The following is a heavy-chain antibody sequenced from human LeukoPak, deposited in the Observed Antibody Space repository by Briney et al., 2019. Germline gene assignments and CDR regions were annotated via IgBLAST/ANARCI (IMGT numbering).Heavy chain of an antibody. CDR3: AKDVYVRTTMIVVVFTPDY. Sequence: GASVKVSCKASGYTFTDYYMHWVQQAPGKGLEWMGRVDPEDGETIYAEKFQGRVTITADTSTDTAYMELSSLRSEDTAVYYCAKDVYVRTTMIVVVFTPDYWGQGTLVTVSS. CDR1: GYTFTDYY. V-gene: IGHV1-69-2*01. CDR2: VDPEDGET. D-gene: IGHD3-22*01. J-gene: IGHJ4*02.